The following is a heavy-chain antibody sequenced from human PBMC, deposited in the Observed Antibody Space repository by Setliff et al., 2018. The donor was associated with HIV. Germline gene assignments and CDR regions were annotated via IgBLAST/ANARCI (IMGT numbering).Heavy chain of an antibody. J-gene: IGHJ6*03. Sequence: PGGSLRLSCAAAGFTVSSNYMSWVRQAPGKGLEWVGFIRSKTYGGTTKYAASVKGRFTISRDDSKNIAYLQMNSLKTEDTAVYYCTRVPINSYYYMDVWGKGTTVTVSS. D-gene: IGHD2-21*01. CDR3: TRVPINSYYYMDV. V-gene: IGHV3-49*04. CDR2: IRSKTYGGTT. CDR1: GFTVSSNY.